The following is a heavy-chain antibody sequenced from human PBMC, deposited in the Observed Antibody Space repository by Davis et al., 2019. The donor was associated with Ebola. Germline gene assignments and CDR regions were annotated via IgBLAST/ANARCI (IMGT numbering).Heavy chain of an antibody. Sequence: SGPTLVKPTQTLTLTCSFSGFSLHTSGMSVSWIRQSPGKALEWLARIDWDDDKYYNTSLKTRLTISKDTSKNQVVLIMTNMDPVDTATYYCARVTTNGFDFWGQGTLVTVSS. CDR3: ARVTTNGFDF. CDR2: IDWDDDK. J-gene: IGHJ4*02. D-gene: IGHD1-1*01. V-gene: IGHV2-70*11. CDR1: GFSLHTSGMS.